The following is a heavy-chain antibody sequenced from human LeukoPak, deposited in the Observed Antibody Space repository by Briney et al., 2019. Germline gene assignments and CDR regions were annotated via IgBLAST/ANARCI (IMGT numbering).Heavy chain of an antibody. CDR1: GGSISSYY. Sequence: PSETLSLTCTVSGGSISSYYWSWIRQPAGKGLEWIGRIYTSGSTNYNPSLKSRVTMSVDTSKNQFSLKLSSVTAADTAVYYCAKDSSSYDWGYMDVWGKGTTVTISS. CDR2: IYTSGST. V-gene: IGHV4-4*07. J-gene: IGHJ6*03. CDR3: AKDSSSYDWGYMDV. D-gene: IGHD3-22*01.